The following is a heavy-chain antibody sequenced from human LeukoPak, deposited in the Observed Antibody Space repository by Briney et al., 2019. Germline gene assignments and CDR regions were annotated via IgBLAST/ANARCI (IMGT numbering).Heavy chain of an antibody. D-gene: IGHD2-15*01. V-gene: IGHV3-74*01. CDR2: TNSDGSST. Sequence: GGSVPHSCAASGFTLSSYWMYWVRHAPGKGLLWVSRTNSDGSSTNYADSVKGRFTISRDNAKNTLYLQMNSLRAEDTAVYYCATSRYCSGASCSSHWG. J-gene: IGHJ1*01. CDR1: GFTLSSYW. CDR3: ATSRYCSGASCSSH.